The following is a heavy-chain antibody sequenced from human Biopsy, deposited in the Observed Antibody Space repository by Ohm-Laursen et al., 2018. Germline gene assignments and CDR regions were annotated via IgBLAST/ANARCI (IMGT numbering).Heavy chain of an antibody. CDR3: TRGGYYYDSLAYYYWFDP. J-gene: IGHJ5*02. CDR1: GYTFTGYH. D-gene: IGHD3-22*01. V-gene: IGHV1-2*02. Sequence: GSSETVSCKASGYTFTGYHVHWVRQAPGQGLEWMGWINAKTGDTNYAQKFQGRVTMTRDTSISTAYVDLSSLRSDDTAVYYCTRGGYYYDSLAYYYWFDPWGQGTLVTVSS. CDR2: INAKTGDT.